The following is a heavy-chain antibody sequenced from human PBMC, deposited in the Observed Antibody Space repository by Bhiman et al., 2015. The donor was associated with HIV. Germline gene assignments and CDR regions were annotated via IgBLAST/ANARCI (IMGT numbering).Heavy chain of an antibody. Sequence: EVQLLESGGGLVQPGGSLRLSCAASGFTFSSYAMSWVRQAPGKGLEWVSAISGSGGSTYFADSVKGRFTISRDNSKNTLYLQMNSLRAEDTAVYYCARYFFYDTSGPDYWGQGTLVTVSS. J-gene: IGHJ4*02. D-gene: IGHD3-22*01. CDR3: ARYFFYDTSGPDY. CDR2: ISGSGGST. V-gene: IGHV3-23*01. CDR1: GFTFSSYA.